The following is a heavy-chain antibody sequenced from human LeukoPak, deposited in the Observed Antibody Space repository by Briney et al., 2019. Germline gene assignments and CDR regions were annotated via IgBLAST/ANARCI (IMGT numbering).Heavy chain of an antibody. CDR2: ISYDGNNE. CDR1: GYTFSSYG. Sequence: PGGALRLSCAASGYTFSSYGMHWVRQAPGKGLEWVAYISYDGNNEYYADSVKGLFTIYRDKSKNTLYLKMNSLRAEDTAAYYCAKDRSSSWTWTIDYWGQGTLVTVSS. V-gene: IGHV3-30*18. J-gene: IGHJ4*02. D-gene: IGHD6-13*01. CDR3: AKDRSSSWTWTIDY.